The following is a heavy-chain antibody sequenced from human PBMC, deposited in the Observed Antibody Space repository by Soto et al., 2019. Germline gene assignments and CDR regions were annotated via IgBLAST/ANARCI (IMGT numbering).Heavy chain of an antibody. D-gene: IGHD5-18*01. Sequence: SLRLSCAASGFTFDDYSMHWVRQAPGKGLEWVSGISWNSGTITHADSVKGRFTISRDNAKSTLYLQMNSLRAEDTAVYYCATLNSFGSDYWGRGLLVTVSS. J-gene: IGHJ4*02. CDR3: ATLNSFGSDY. CDR1: GFTFDDYS. V-gene: IGHV3-9*01. CDR2: ISWNSGTI.